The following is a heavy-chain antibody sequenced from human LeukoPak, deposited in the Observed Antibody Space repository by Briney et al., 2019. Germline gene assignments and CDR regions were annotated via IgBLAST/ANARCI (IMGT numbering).Heavy chain of an antibody. J-gene: IGHJ4*02. CDR3: ARGASRSFDY. CDR1: GYTFTSYD. Sequence: ASVKVSCKASGYTFTSYDINWVRQATGQGLEWMGWMNPNSGNTGYVRKFQGRVTLTRDTSLSTAYMELSSLRSEDTAVYYCARGASRSFDYWGQGTLVTVSS. CDR2: MNPNSGNT. V-gene: IGHV1-8*01.